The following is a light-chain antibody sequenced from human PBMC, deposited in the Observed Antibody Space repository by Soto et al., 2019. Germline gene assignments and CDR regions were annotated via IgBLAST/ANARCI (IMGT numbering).Light chain of an antibody. CDR3: STWDDSLNAVL. CDR2: YNN. V-gene: IGLV1-44*01. Sequence: QSVLTQPPSASGTPGQRVSMSCSGSSSNIGSNTVNWYQQLPGTAPKLLIYYNNQRPSGVPDRFSGSKSGTSASLAISGLQSEDEADYYCSTWDDSLNAVLFGGGTQLTVL. J-gene: IGLJ2*01. CDR1: SSNIGSNT.